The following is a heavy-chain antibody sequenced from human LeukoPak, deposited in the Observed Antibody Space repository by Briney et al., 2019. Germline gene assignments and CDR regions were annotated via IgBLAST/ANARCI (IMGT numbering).Heavy chain of an antibody. V-gene: IGHV3-33*06. D-gene: IGHD4-11*01. CDR1: GLIFSHYG. Sequence: PGGSLRLSCAASGLIFSHYGMHWVRQAPGKGLEWVAVIWHDGSSKYYADSVKGRFTISRDNSENTVYLQMNSLRAEDTAVYYCAKDAQGGFDYSNSLEYWGQGDLVTVSS. J-gene: IGHJ4*02. CDR3: AKDAQGGFDYSNSLEY. CDR2: IWHDGSSK.